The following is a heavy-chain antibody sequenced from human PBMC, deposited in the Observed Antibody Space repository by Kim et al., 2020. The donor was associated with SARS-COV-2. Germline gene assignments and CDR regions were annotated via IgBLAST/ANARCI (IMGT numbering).Heavy chain of an antibody. CDR2: IKSKTDGGTT. Sequence: GGSLRLSCAASGFTFSNAWMSWVRQAPGKGLEWVGRIKSKTDGGTTDYAAPVKGRFTISRDDSKNTLYLQMNSLKTEDTAVYYCTTDHYSSSWIYGMDVWGQGTTVTVSS. CDR1: GFTFSNAW. CDR3: TTDHYSSSWIYGMDV. D-gene: IGHD6-13*01. J-gene: IGHJ6*02. V-gene: IGHV3-15*01.